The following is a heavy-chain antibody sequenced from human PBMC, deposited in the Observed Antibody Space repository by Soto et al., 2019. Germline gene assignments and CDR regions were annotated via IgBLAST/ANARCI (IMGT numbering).Heavy chain of an antibody. J-gene: IGHJ4*02. CDR2: TRQAAGQV. V-gene: IGHV3-7*03. Sequence: EVQLVESGGGLVQPGGSLRLSCAASGFTFSSYWMSWVRQAPGKGLEWVADTRQAAGQVYYVDSVKGRFTISRDNAKNSLYLQMNSLRVEDTAVYYCARYPNPTVAGLPFDLWGQGTLVTVSS. D-gene: IGHD6-19*01. CDR3: ARYPNPTVAGLPFDL. CDR1: GFTFSSYW.